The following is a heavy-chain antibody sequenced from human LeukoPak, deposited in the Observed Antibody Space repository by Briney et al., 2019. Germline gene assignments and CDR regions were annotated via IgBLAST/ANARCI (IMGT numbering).Heavy chain of an antibody. J-gene: IGHJ3*02. CDR2: IWYDGSNK. D-gene: IGHD4-17*01. Sequence: GGSLRLSCAASGFTFSSYGMHWVRQAPGKGLEWVAVIWYDGSNKYYADSVKGRFTISRDNSKNTLYLQMNSLRAEDTAVYYCARERVPYGDYAFDIWGQGTMVTVSS. V-gene: IGHV3-33*01. CDR1: GFTFSSYG. CDR3: ARERVPYGDYAFDI.